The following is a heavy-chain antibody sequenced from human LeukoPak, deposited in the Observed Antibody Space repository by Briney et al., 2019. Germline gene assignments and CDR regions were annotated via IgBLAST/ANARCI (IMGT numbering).Heavy chain of an antibody. CDR2: ISGSGGRT. D-gene: IGHD3-22*01. CDR3: ARGGGNFDRSGYYEYYFDY. J-gene: IGHJ4*02. CDR1: GFTFSSYA. Sequence: PGGSLRLSCAASGFTFSSYAMSWVRQAPGKGLEWVSGISGSGGRTYSADSVKGRFTISRDNSRKTLYLQMNSLRAEDTAVYYCARGGGNFDRSGYYEYYFDYWGQGTLVIVSS. V-gene: IGHV3-23*01.